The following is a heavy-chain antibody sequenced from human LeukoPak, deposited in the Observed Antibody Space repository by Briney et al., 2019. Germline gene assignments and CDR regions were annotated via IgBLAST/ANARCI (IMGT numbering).Heavy chain of an antibody. J-gene: IGHJ4*02. Sequence: ASVKVSCKASGYTFTSYGISWVRQAPGQGLEWMGWITTGTGKPTYAQGFTGRFVFSLDTSVSTTYLHINSLKAEDTAVYYCARDASMINFDYWGQGSLVTVSS. CDR2: ITTGTGKP. D-gene: IGHD3-16*01. CDR3: ARDASMINFDY. CDR1: GYTFTSYG. V-gene: IGHV7-4-1*02.